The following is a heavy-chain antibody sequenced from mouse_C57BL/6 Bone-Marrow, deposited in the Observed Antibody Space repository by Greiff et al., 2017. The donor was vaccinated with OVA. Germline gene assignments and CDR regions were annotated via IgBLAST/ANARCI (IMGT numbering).Heavy chain of an antibody. D-gene: IGHD1-1*01. CDR2: IDPSDSYT. Sequence: VQLQQPGAELVMPGASVKLSCKASGYTFTSYWMHWVKQRPGQGLEWIGEIDPSDSYTNYNQKFKGKSTLTVDKSSSTAYMQLSSLTSEDSAVYYCAREEVDYYGSSYDFDNWGQGTTLTVSS. J-gene: IGHJ2*01. CDR3: AREEVDYYGSSYDFDN. CDR1: GYTFTSYW. V-gene: IGHV1-69*01.